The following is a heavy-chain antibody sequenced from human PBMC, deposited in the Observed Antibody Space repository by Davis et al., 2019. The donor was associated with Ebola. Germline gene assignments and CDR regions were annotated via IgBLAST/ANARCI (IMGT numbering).Heavy chain of an antibody. CDR3: AREYSGFKRHFDY. D-gene: IGHD5-12*01. J-gene: IGHJ4*02. V-gene: IGHV1-3*01. CDR1: GYTFTSYA. Sequence: AASVKVSCKASGYTFTSYAMHWVRQAPGQRLEWMGWINAGNGNTKYSQKFQGRVTITRDTSASTAYMELSSLRSEDTAVYYCAREYSGFKRHFDYWGQGTLVTVSS. CDR2: INAGNGNT.